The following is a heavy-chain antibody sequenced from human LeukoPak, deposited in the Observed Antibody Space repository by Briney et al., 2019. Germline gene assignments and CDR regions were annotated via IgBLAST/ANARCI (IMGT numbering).Heavy chain of an antibody. CDR1: GFTFSSYW. J-gene: IGHJ4*01. CDR2: IGISSGNT. V-gene: IGHV3-48*01. CDR3: ARDHRYAFDN. D-gene: IGHD5-12*01. Sequence: GGSLRLSCAASGFTFSSYWMHWVRQAPGKGLEWISYIGISSGNTKYADSVKGRFTISRDKARNSLYLQMNSLRVEDTAVYYCARDHRYAFDNWGHGTLVTVSS.